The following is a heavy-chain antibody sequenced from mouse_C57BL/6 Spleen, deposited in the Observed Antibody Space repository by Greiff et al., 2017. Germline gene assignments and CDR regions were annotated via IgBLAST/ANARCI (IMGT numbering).Heavy chain of an antibody. D-gene: IGHD1-1*01. CDR3: ARSSITTAYYFDY. CDR2: IDPEDGET. V-gene: IGHV14-2*01. J-gene: IGHJ2*01. CDR1: GFNIKDYY. Sequence: VHVKQSGAELVKPGASVKLSCTASGFNIKDYYMHWVKQRTEQGLEWIGRIDPEDGETKYAPKFQGKATITADTSSNTAYLQLSSLTSEDTAVYYCARSSITTAYYFDYWGQGTTLTVSS.